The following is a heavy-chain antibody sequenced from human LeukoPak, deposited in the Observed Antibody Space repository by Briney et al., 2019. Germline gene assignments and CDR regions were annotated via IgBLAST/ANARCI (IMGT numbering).Heavy chain of an antibody. CDR3: ARAPGGNPTTHYFDY. CDR1: GGSISSYY. J-gene: IGHJ4*02. V-gene: IGHV4-59*01. Sequence: SETLSLTCTVSGGSISSYYWSWIRQPPGKGLEWIGYIYYSGNTNYNPSLKSRVTISVDTSKNQFSLNLSAVTAADTAVYYCARAPGGNPTTHYFDYWGQGTLVTVSS. CDR2: IYYSGNT. D-gene: IGHD1-14*01.